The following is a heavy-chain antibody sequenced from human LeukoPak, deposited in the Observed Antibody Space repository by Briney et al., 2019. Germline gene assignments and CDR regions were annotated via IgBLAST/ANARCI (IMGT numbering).Heavy chain of an antibody. CDR2: IYPGDSAT. CDR1: GYSFTSYW. J-gene: IGHJ5*02. Sequence: GEALKISCKGSGYSFTSYWIGWVRQMPGKGVELMGIIYPGDSATRYSPSFQGQVTISADKSISTAYLQWSSLKASDTAMYYCARQITMVRGGLFDPWGQGTLVTVSS. CDR3: ARQITMVRGGLFDP. D-gene: IGHD3-10*01. V-gene: IGHV5-51*01.